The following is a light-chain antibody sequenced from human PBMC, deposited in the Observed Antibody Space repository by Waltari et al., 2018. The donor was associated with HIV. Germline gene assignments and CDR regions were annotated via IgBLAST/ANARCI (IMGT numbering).Light chain of an antibody. J-gene: IGKJ4*01. V-gene: IGKV4-1*01. CDR3: QQYGSSPFT. CDR1: QSVLYSSNNKNY. Sequence: DIVMTQSPDSLAVSLGERATINCKSSQSVLYSSNNKNYLAWYQQKPGQPPKLLIYWASTREAGVPDRFSGSGSGTDFTLTISSLQAEDFGVYYCQQYGSSPFTFGGGTKVEIK. CDR2: WAS.